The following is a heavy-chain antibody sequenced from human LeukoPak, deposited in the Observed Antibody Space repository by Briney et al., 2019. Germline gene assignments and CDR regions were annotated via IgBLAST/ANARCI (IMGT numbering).Heavy chain of an antibody. CDR1: GFTFSSYS. V-gene: IGHV3-30*02. Sequence: GGSLRLSCAASGFTFSSYSMNWVRQAPGKGLEWVAFIRYDGSNKYYADSVRGRFTISRDNSKNTVYLQMNSLRAEDTAVYYCANQYSSGWPIEYWGQGTLVTVSS. CDR2: IRYDGSNK. J-gene: IGHJ4*02. CDR3: ANQYSSGWPIEY. D-gene: IGHD6-19*01.